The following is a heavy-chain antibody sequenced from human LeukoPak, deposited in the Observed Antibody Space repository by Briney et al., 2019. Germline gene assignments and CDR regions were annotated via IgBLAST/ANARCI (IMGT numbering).Heavy chain of an antibody. D-gene: IGHD3-22*01. V-gene: IGHV6-1*01. J-gene: IGHJ3*02. Sequence: PSQTLSLTCAISGDTLSSNSVSWNWIRQSPSRGLEWLGRTYYRSRWYNDYAVSVKSRISINRDTSKNQYSLQLNSVTPEDTAVYFCASLHSGGYDSFDIWGQGTLVTVSS. CDR1: GDTLSSNSVS. CDR2: TYYRSRWYN. CDR3: ASLHSGGYDSFDI.